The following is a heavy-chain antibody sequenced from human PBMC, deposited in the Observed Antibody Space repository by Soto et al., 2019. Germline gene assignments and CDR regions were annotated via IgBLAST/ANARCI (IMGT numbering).Heavy chain of an antibody. Sequence: QLQLQESGPGLVKPSETLSLTCTVSGGSISSSSYYWGWIRQPPGKGLEWIGSIYYSGSTYYNPSLKSRVTISVDTSKNQFSLKLSSVTAADTAVYYCARLSRGEQWLAHFDYWGQGTLVTVSS. V-gene: IGHV4-39*01. D-gene: IGHD6-19*01. J-gene: IGHJ4*02. CDR3: ARLSRGEQWLAHFDY. CDR1: GGSISSSSYY. CDR2: IYYSGST.